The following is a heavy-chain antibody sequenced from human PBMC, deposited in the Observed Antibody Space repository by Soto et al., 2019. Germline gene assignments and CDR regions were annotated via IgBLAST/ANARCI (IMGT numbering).Heavy chain of an antibody. J-gene: IGHJ4*02. Sequence: QVQLVESGGGVVQPGRSLRLSCAASGFTFSTYAIHWVRQAPGKGLEWAAFISYDGNNKNYADSVKGRFTISRDNSKNTVYLHMNSLTAEDTAVYYCARSYKSGWYYFDYWGQGTLVTVSS. CDR1: GFTFSTYA. CDR2: ISYDGNNK. V-gene: IGHV3-30-3*01. D-gene: IGHD6-19*01. CDR3: ARSYKSGWYYFDY.